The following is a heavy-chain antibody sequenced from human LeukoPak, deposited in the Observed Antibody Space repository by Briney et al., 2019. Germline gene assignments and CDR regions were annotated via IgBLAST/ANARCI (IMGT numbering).Heavy chain of an antibody. Sequence: GESLKISCKGSGYIFTSYWIGWVRQMPGKGLEWMGIIYPGDSDTRYSPSFQGLVTMSADKSISTAYLQWSSLKASDTAMYYCASLTLRGGFDIWGQGTMVTVSS. CDR3: ASLTLRGGFDI. CDR2: IYPGDSDT. CDR1: GYIFTSYW. D-gene: IGHD1-14*01. V-gene: IGHV5-51*01. J-gene: IGHJ3*02.